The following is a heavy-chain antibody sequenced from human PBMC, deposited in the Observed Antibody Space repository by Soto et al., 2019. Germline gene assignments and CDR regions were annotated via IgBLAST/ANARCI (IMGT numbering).Heavy chain of an antibody. D-gene: IGHD4-17*01. CDR2: IIPIFGTA. V-gene: IGHV1-69*13. J-gene: IGHJ6*02. Sequence: SVKVSCKASGGTFSSYAISWVRQAPGQGLEWMGGIIPIFGTANYAQKFQGRVTITADESTSTAYMELSSLRSDDTAVYYCARDTRTTVPIYGMDVWGQGTTVTVSS. CDR3: ARDTRTTVPIYGMDV. CDR1: GGTFSSYA.